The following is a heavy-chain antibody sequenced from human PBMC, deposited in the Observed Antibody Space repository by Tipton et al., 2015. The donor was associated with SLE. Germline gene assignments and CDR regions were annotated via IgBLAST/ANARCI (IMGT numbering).Heavy chain of an antibody. CDR3: ARESGNWNLDD. J-gene: IGHJ4*02. Sequence: SLRLSCTASGFSFDTYTMNWVRQAPGKGLEWVSSISSSYIYYTDLVKGRFTISRDNAKNAVFLQMDSLKGEDTAVYYCARESGNWNLDDWGQGTLVTVSS. CDR2: ISSSYI. D-gene: IGHD1-20*01. CDR1: GFSFDTYT. V-gene: IGHV3-21*03.